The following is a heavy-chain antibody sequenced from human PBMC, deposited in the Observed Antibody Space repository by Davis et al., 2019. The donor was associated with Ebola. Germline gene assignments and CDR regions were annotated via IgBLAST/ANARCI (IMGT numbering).Heavy chain of an antibody. CDR1: GFTFTSSA. CDR3: EAGSVNNGMDV. V-gene: IGHV1-58*02. CDR2: IVVSSGNT. J-gene: IGHJ6*02. Sequence: AASVKVSCKASGFTFTSSAMQWVRQARGQRLEWIGWIVVSSGNTNYAQKFQERVTITRDMSTSTAYMELSSLRSEDTAVYYWEAGSVNNGMDVWGQGTTVTVSS.